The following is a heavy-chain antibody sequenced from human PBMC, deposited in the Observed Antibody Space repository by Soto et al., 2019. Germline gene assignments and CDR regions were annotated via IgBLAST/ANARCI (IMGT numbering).Heavy chain of an antibody. D-gene: IGHD6-13*01. Sequence: ASVKVSCKASGGTFSSYAISWVRQAPGQGLEWMGGIIPIFGTANYAQKFQGRVTITADESTSTAYMELSSLRSEDTAVYYCARDRDSWYNYYYGMDVWGQGTTVTVSS. CDR2: IIPIFGTA. J-gene: IGHJ6*02. V-gene: IGHV1-69*13. CDR3: ARDRDSWYNYYYGMDV. CDR1: GGTFSSYA.